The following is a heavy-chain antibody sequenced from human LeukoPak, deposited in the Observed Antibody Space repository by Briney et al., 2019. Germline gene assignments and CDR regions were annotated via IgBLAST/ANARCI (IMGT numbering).Heavy chain of an antibody. CDR3: ARGGIVGATIDY. CDR2: IYYSGST. CDR1: GGSISSYY. J-gene: IGHJ4*02. Sequence: SETLSLTCTVSGGSISSYYWSWIRQPPGKGLEWIGYIYYSGSTNYNPSLKSRVTISVDTPKNQFSLKLSSVTAADTAVYYCARGGIVGATIDYWGQGPLVTVSS. V-gene: IGHV4-59*01. D-gene: IGHD1-26*01.